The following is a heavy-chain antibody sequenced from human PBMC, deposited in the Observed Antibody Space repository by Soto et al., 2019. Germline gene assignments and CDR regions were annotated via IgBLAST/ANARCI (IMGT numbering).Heavy chain of an antibody. CDR2: ISSSSSTI. Sequence: EVQLVESGGGLVQPGGSLRLSCAASGFTFSSYSMNWVRHAPGKGLEWVSYISSSSSTIYYADSVKGRFTISRDNAKNSLYLQMNSLRAEDTAVYYCARDPAKYSSGWYEDDYWGQGTLVTVSS. D-gene: IGHD6-19*01. V-gene: IGHV3-48*01. CDR1: GFTFSSYS. J-gene: IGHJ4*02. CDR3: ARDPAKYSSGWYEDDY.